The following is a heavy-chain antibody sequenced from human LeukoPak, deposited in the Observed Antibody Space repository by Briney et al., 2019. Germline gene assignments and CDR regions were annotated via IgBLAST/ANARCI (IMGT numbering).Heavy chain of an antibody. CDR1: GGSISSGDYY. J-gene: IGHJ4*02. CDR2: IYYSGST. V-gene: IGHV4-30-4*01. Sequence: SQTLSLTCTVSGGSISSGDYYWSWIRQPPGKGLKWIGYIYYSGSTYYNPSLKSRVTISVDTSKNQFSLKLSSVTAADTAVYYCARDLLNEGNHLDYWGQGTLVTVSS. D-gene: IGHD4-23*01. CDR3: ARDLLNEGNHLDY.